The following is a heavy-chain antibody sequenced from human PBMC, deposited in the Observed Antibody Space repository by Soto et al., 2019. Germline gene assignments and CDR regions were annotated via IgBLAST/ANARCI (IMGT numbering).Heavy chain of an antibody. V-gene: IGHV3-33*08. CDR2: VWYDGSNK. CDR3: ARDLGYSDFDVHY. Sequence: GGSLRLSCAASGFTFSSYSMNWVRQAPGKGLEWVAVVWYDGSNKYYADSVKGRFTISRDNSKNTLFLQMESLRSEDTAVYYCARDLGYSDFDVHYWGQGTLVTVSS. CDR1: GFTFSSYS. D-gene: IGHD4-17*01. J-gene: IGHJ4*02.